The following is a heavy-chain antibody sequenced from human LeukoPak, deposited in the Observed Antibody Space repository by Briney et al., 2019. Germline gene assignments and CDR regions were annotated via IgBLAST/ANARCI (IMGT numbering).Heavy chain of an antibody. V-gene: IGHV4-61*01. CDR3: ARVTGYMIEDYFDY. Sequence: SETLSLTCTVSGGSISSSSYYWSWIRQPPGKGLEWIGYIYYSGSTNYNPSLKSRVTISVDTSKNQFSLRLRSVTAADTAVYYCARVTGYMIEDYFDYWGQGTLVTVSS. CDR1: GGSISSSSYY. CDR2: IYYSGST. J-gene: IGHJ4*02. D-gene: IGHD3-22*01.